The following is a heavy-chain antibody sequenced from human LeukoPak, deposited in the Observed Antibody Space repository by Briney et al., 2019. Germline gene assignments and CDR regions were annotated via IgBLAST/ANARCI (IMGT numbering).Heavy chain of an antibody. D-gene: IGHD3-10*01. V-gene: IGHV3-48*02. CDR3: ARRHGSEFYYFDY. CDR1: GFTFSIHS. J-gene: IGHJ4*02. Sequence: GGSLRLSCAASGFTFSIHSMNWVRQAPRKGLEWVSYISTSGSTIYYADSVKGRFTISRDNAKNSLYLQMNSLRDEDTAVYYCARRHGSEFYYFDYWGQGTLVTVSS. CDR2: ISTSGSTI.